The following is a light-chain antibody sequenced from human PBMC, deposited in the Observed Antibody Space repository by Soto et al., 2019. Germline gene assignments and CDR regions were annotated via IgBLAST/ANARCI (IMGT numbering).Light chain of an antibody. Sequence: ENVLSQSLGTLSLSPGERATLSCRASERFRSNSAGYQQKPGHSPGLLIYHASNRATGIPDRFSGSGSGTDFTLTISSLEPEDFAVYFCQQYDSSPATFGQGTKVDIK. V-gene: IGKV3-20*01. J-gene: IGKJ1*01. CDR3: QQYDSSPAT. CDR1: ERFRSN. CDR2: HAS.